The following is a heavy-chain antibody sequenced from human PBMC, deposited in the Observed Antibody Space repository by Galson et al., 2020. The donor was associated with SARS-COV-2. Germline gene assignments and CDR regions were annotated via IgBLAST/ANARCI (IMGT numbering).Heavy chain of an antibody. Sequence: GASVKVSCKASGGTFSSYAISWVRQAPGQGLEWMGRIIPILGIANYAQKFQGRVTITADKSTSTAYMELSSLRSEDTAVYYCARGFAHYDMLTGYYYYYGMDVWGQGTTVTVSS. J-gene: IGHJ6*02. V-gene: IGHV1-69*04. CDR3: ARGFAHYDMLTGYYYYYGMDV. D-gene: IGHD3-9*01. CDR2: IIPILGIA. CDR1: GGTFSSYA.